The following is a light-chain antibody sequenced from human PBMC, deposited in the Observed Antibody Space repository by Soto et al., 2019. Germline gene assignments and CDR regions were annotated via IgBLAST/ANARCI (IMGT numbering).Light chain of an antibody. CDR3: QQYGRSPYT. CDR2: AVS. V-gene: IGKV3-20*01. CDR1: QSITSNY. J-gene: IGKJ2*01. Sequence: EIVLTQSPGTLSLSPGERATLSCRASQSITSNYLAWYQQKPGQAPRLLVYAVSGRLNGIPDRFSGSGSGTDFTLTISRLEPEDFALYYCQQYGRSPYTFGQGTQLEIK.